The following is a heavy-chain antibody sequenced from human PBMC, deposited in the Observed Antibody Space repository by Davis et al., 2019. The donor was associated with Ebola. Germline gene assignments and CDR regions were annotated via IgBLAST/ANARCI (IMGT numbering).Heavy chain of an antibody. V-gene: IGHV4-30-4*01. CDR3: ARGRGWLQSSWFDP. CDR2: IYYSGST. Sequence: SETLSLTCTVSGGSISSGDYYWSWIRQPPGKGLEWIGYIYYSGSTYYNPSLKSRVTISVDTSKNQFSLKLSSVTAADTAVYYCARGRGWLQSSWFDPWGQGALVTVSS. J-gene: IGHJ5*02. CDR1: GGSISSGDYY. D-gene: IGHD5-24*01.